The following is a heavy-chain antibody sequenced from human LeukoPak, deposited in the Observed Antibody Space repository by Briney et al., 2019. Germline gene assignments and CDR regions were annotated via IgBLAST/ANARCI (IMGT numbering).Heavy chain of an antibody. CDR2: INPSGGST. CDR1: GYTFTSYY. D-gene: IGHD3-9*01. V-gene: IGHV1-46*01. CDR3: ARCGYFDWLLSSPFDY. Sequence: ASVQVSCKASGYTFTSYYMHWVRQAPGQGLEWMGIINPSGGSTSYAQKFQGRVTMTRDTSTSTVYMELSSLRSGDTAVYYCARCGYFDWLLSSPFDYWGQGTLVTVSS. J-gene: IGHJ4*02.